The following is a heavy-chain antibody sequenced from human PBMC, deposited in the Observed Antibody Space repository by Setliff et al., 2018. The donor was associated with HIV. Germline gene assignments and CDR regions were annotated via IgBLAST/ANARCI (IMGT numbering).Heavy chain of an antibody. CDR1: GPSFTGYY. CDR3: AAKPMIRGRPFAF. V-gene: IGHV4-34*01. D-gene: IGHD3-10*01. CDR2: INHSGVT. J-gene: IGHJ4*02. Sequence: PSETLSLTCAVYGPSFTGYYWNWIRQLPGKAFEWIGEINHSGVTYYNPSFKSRVNISLDLSKNQFSLRLTGLSGADTATYFCAAKPMIRGRPFAFWGQPTLVPSP.